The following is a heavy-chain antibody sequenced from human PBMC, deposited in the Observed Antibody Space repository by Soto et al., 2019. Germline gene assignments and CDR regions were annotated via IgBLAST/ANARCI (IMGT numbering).Heavy chain of an antibody. CDR1: GGSISSGGYY. J-gene: IGHJ4*02. CDR2: IYYSGST. CDR3: ARTTIVVVTATYVDY. V-gene: IGHV4-31*03. Sequence: SETLSLTCTVSGGSISSGGYYWSWIRQHPGKGLEWIGYIYYSGSTYYNPSLKSRVTISVDTSKNQFSLKLSSVTAADTAVYYCARTTIVVVTATYVDYWGQGTLVTVSS. D-gene: IGHD2-21*02.